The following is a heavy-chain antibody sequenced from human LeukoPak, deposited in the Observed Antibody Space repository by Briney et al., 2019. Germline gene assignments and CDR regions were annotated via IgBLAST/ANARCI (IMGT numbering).Heavy chain of an antibody. CDR3: AKDPTMTDYYYYMDV. CDR2: IRYDGSNK. V-gene: IGHV3-30*02. CDR1: GFTFSSYG. Sequence: GGSLRLSCAASGFTFSSYGMHWVRQAPGKGLEWVAFIRYDGSNKYYADSVKGRFTISRDNSKNTLYLQMNSLGAEDTAVYYCAKDPTMTDYYYYMDVWGKGTTVTISS. J-gene: IGHJ6*03. D-gene: IGHD3-22*01.